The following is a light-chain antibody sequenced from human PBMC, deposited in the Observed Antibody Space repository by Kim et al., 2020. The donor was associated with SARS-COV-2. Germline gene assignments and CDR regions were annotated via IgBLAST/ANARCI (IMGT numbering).Light chain of an antibody. CDR1: QSVSSSY. V-gene: IGKV3-20*01. CDR3: QQYGSSPYT. J-gene: IGKJ2*01. Sequence: EIVLTQSPGTLSLSPGERATLSCRASQSVSSSYLAWYQQKPGQAPRLLIYGASNRATGIPYRFSGSGSGTDLTLTISRLEAEDFAVYYCQQYGSSPYTFGQGTKLEI. CDR2: GAS.